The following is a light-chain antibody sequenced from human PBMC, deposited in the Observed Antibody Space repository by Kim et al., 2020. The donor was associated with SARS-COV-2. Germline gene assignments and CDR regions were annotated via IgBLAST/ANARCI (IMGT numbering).Light chain of an antibody. CDR2: LNSDGSH. V-gene: IGLV4-69*01. CDR3: QTWGTGIRV. CDR1: SGHSSYA. J-gene: IGLJ3*02. Sequence: QPVLTQSPSASASLGASVKLTCTLSSGHSSYAIAWHQQQPEKGPRYLMKLNSDGSHSKGDGIPDRFSGSSSGAERYLTISSLQSEDVADYYCQTWGTGIRVFGGGTQLTVL.